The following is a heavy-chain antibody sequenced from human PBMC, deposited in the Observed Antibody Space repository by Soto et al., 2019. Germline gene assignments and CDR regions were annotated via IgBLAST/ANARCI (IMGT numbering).Heavy chain of an antibody. V-gene: IGHV3-23*01. J-gene: IGHJ4*02. CDR3: AKDSTMIVVVIIDY. CDR1: GFTFSSYA. Sequence: EVQLLESGGGLVQPGGSLRLSCAASGFTFSSYAMSWVRQAPGKGLEWVSAISGSGGSTYYADSVKGRFTISRDNSKNTLYLQMNSLRAEDTAVYCCAKDSTMIVVVIIDYWGQGTLVTVSS. CDR2: ISGSGGST. D-gene: IGHD3-22*01.